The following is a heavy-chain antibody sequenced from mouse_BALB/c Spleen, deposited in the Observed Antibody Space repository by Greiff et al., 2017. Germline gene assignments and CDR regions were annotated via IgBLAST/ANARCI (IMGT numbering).Heavy chain of an antibody. CDR2: ISYDGSN. CDR1: GYSITSGYY. V-gene: IGHV3-6*02. J-gene: IGHJ4*01. D-gene: IGHD1-1*01. Sequence: EVQRVESGPGLVKPSQSLSLTCSVTGYSITSGYYWNWIRQFPGNKLEWMGYISYDGSNNYNPSLKNRISITRDTSKNQFFLKLNSVTTEDTATYYCARGDTTGAMDYWGQGTSVTVSS. CDR3: ARGDTTGAMDY.